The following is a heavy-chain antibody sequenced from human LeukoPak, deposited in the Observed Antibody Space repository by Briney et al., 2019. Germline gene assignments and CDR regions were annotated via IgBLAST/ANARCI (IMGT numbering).Heavy chain of an antibody. D-gene: IGHD3-3*01. V-gene: IGHV3-23*01. CDR3: ARRIGGTKDY. Sequence: GGSLRLSCAASGFTFSNDVMSWVRQAPGKGPEWVSSIDGGGGGTDYADSVRGRFTISRDNFKNTSYLQMNSLRAADTAVYYCARRIGGTKDYWGQGAQVTVSS. J-gene: IGHJ4*02. CDR2: IDGGGGGT. CDR1: GFTFSNDV.